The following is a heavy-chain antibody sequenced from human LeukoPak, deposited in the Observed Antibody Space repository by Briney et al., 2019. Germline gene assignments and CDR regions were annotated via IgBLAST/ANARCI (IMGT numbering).Heavy chain of an antibody. CDR3: AKHSPLYYAMDV. Sequence: GGSLRLSCAASGLTFDDYTMHWVRQAPGKGLEWVSLISGDGISTYYADSVKGRFTISRDNSKNSLYLQMNSLGAEDTALYYCAKHSPLYYAMDVWGQGTTVTVSS. CDR1: GLTFDDYT. J-gene: IGHJ6*02. V-gene: IGHV3-43*02. CDR2: ISGDGIST.